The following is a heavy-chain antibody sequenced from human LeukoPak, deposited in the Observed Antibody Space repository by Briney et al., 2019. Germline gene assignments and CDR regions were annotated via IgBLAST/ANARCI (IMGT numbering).Heavy chain of an antibody. CDR3: ARDYSSSWLRFFDY. V-gene: IGHV3-33*01. CDR2: MWFDGSNV. Sequence: GGSLRLSCAASGFTFSSYGMHWVRQAPGKGLEWVAVMWFDGSNVYYADSVKGRFTISRDNSKNTLYLQMNSLRAEDTAVYYCARDYSSSWLRFFDYWGQGTLVTVSS. CDR1: GFTFSSYG. J-gene: IGHJ4*02. D-gene: IGHD6-6*01.